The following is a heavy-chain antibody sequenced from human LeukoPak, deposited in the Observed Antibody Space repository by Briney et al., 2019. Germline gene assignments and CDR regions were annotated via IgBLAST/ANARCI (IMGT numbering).Heavy chain of an antibody. Sequence: GGSLRLSCAASGFTLSSYSMNWVRQAPVKGLEWVSYISSSSSTIYYADSVKGRFTISRDNAKNSLYLQMNSLRAEDTAVYYCARALRYYDFWSGTDVWGKGTTVTVSS. CDR3: ARALRYYDFWSGTDV. CDR1: GFTLSSYS. J-gene: IGHJ6*04. V-gene: IGHV3-48*01. D-gene: IGHD3-3*01. CDR2: ISSSSSTI.